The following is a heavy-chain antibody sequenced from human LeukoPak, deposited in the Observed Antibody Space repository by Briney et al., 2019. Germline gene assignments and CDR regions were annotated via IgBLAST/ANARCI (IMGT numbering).Heavy chain of an antibody. D-gene: IGHD3-10*02. CDR1: GFTVSSNY. J-gene: IGHJ6*02. CDR3: ARDPLPTFGELPKYYYYGMDV. Sequence: GGSLRLSCAASGFTVSSNYMSWVRQAPGKGLEWVSVIYSGGSTYYADSVKGRFTISRDNSKNTLYLQMNSLRAEDTAVYYCARDPLPTFGELPKYYYYGMDVWGQGTTVTVSS. V-gene: IGHV3-66*01. CDR2: IYSGGST.